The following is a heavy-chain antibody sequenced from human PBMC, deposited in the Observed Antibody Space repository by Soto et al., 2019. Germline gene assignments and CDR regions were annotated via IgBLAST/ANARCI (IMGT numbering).Heavy chain of an antibody. CDR1: GGSFSGYY. J-gene: IGHJ5*02. D-gene: IGHD6-13*01. Sequence: SETLSLTCAVYGGSFSGYYWSWIRQPPGKGLEWIGEINHSGSTNYNPSLKSRVTLSADTSKNQLSLNLRSVTVADTAVYYCARGGIAGHWFDPWGQGTLVTVSS. CDR2: INHSGST. CDR3: ARGGIAGHWFDP. V-gene: IGHV4-34*09.